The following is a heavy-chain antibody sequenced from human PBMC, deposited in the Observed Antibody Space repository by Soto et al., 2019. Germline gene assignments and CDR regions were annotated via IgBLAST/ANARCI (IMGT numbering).Heavy chain of an antibody. CDR3: AGGNMIVSSPIDY. CDR1: GGSIRTYY. Sequence: SETLSLTCTVSGGSIRTYYWSWIRQPPGKGLEWIGYIDYSGSTNYNPSLKSRVTISVDTSKNQFSLKLSSVTAADTAVYYCAGGNMIVSSPIDYWGQGTLVTV. D-gene: IGHD3-22*01. V-gene: IGHV4-59*08. J-gene: IGHJ4*02. CDR2: IDYSGST.